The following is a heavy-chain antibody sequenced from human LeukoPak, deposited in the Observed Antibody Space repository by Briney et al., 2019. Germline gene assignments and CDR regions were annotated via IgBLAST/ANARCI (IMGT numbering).Heavy chain of an antibody. CDR3: AKSTTSGDYVWGSYRSLDY. D-gene: IGHD3-16*02. CDR1: GFTFSSYW. V-gene: IGHV3-74*01. J-gene: IGHJ4*02. Sequence: GGSLRLSCAASGFTFSSYWMHWIRQAPGKGLVWVSRINSDGSSTSYADSVKGRFTISRDNSKNTLYLQMNSLRAEDTAVYYCAKSTTSGDYVWGSYRSLDYWGQGTLVTVSS. CDR2: INSDGSST.